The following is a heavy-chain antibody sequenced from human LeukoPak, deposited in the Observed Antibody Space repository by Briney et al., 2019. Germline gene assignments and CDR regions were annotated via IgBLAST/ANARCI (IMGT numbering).Heavy chain of an antibody. Sequence: SVTLSLTCAVYGGSFSSYYWGWIRQPPGKGLEWIGSIYYSGSTYYNPSLKSRVTISVDTSKNQFSLKLSSVTAADTAVYYCARLKAGLHVDYWGQGTLVTVSS. V-gene: IGHV4-39*01. CDR3: ARLKAGLHVDY. CDR1: GGSFSSYY. D-gene: IGHD4-11*01. CDR2: IYYSGST. J-gene: IGHJ4*02.